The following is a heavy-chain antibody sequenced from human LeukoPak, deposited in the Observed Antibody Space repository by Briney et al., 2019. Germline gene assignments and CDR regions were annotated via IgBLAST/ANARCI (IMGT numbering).Heavy chain of an antibody. D-gene: IGHD3-10*01. J-gene: IGHJ6*02. CDR2: IYSGGST. CDR1: GFTVSSNY. V-gene: IGHV3-66*01. Sequence: GVSLRLSCAASGFTVSSNYMSWVRQAPGKGLEWVSVIYSGGSTYYADSVKGRFTISRDNSKNTLYLQMNSLRAEDTAVYYCAKGSRYYYYGMDVWGQGTTVTVSS. CDR3: AKGSRYYYYGMDV.